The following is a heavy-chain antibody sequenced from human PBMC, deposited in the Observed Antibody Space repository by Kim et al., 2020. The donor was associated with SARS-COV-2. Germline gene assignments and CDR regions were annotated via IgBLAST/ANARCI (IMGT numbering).Heavy chain of an antibody. D-gene: IGHD5-18*01. Sequence: GGSLRLSCAASGFTFDDYAMHWVRQAPGKGLEWVSGISWNSGSIGYADSVMGRFTISRDNAKNSLYLQMNSLRAEDTALYYCAKDSGDTAMVSDYWGQGT. CDR1: GFTFDDYA. V-gene: IGHV3-9*01. CDR2: ISWNSGSI. J-gene: IGHJ4*02. CDR3: AKDSGDTAMVSDY.